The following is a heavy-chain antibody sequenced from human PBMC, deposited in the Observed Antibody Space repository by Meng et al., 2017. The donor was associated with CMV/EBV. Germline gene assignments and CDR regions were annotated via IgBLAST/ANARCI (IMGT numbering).Heavy chain of an antibody. D-gene: IGHD5-12*01. CDR3: ARGIYSGYDSHYYYGMDV. J-gene: IGHJ6*02. Sequence: GSLKISCAASGFTFSSYSMNWVRQAPGKGLEWVSSISSSSSYIYYADSVKGRFTISRDNAKNSLYLQMNSLGAEDTAVYYCARGIYSGYDSHYYYGMDVWGQGTTVTVSS. V-gene: IGHV3-21*01. CDR2: ISSSSSYI. CDR1: GFTFSSYS.